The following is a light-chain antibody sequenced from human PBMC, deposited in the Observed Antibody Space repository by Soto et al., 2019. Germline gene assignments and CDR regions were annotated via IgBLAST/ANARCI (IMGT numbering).Light chain of an antibody. CDR2: GAS. CDR3: QQYNNLQRRT. V-gene: IGKV3-15*01. CDR1: QSISNH. J-gene: IGKJ2*01. Sequence: EIVMTQSPVTLSVSPGERATLSCRASQSISNHLAWYQQKPGQPPRLLIYGASTRATGIPARFSGSGSGTAFTLTISSLQSEDFAVYYCQQYNNLQRRTFGQRTKLEIK.